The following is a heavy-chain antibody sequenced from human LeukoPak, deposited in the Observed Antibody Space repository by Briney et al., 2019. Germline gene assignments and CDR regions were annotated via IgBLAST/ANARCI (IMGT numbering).Heavy chain of an antibody. CDR2: IYYSGST. V-gene: IGHV4-31*03. D-gene: IGHD4-17*01. CDR3: HTVTNEGRIVYFDL. CDR1: GCSISSGGYY. J-gene: IGHJ2*01. Sequence: PSETLSLTCTVSGCSISSGGYYWSWIRRHPGKGLEWIGYIYYSGSTYYNPSLKSRVTISVDTSKNQFSLKLSSVTAADTAVYYCHTVTNEGRIVYFDLWGRGTLVTVSS.